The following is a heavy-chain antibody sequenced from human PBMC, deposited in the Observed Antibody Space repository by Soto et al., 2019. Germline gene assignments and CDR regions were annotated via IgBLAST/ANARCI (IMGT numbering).Heavy chain of an antibody. CDR3: ARVTGVVVVTTNWFDP. D-gene: IGHD2-21*02. V-gene: IGHV4-34*01. J-gene: IGHJ5*02. CDR1: GGSFSGYY. CDR2: INHSGST. Sequence: PSETLSLTCAVYGGSFSGYYWSWIRQPPGKGLEWIGEINHSGSTNYNPSLKSRVTISVDTSKNQFPLKLSSVTAADTAVYYCARVTGVVVVTTNWFDPWGQGTLVTVS.